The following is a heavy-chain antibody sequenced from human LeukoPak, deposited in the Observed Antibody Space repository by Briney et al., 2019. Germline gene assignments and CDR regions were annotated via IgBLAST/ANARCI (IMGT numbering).Heavy chain of an antibody. Sequence: PGGSLRLSCAASGFTFSSYAMSWVRQAPGKGLEWVSAISDSGGSTYYADSVKGRFTISRDNSKNTLYLQMNSLRAEDTAVYYCANEGGCSSTSCYGIFDYWGQGTLVTVSS. CDR1: GFTFSSYA. J-gene: IGHJ4*02. CDR2: ISDSGGST. CDR3: ANEGGCSSTSCYGIFDY. D-gene: IGHD2-2*01. V-gene: IGHV3-23*01.